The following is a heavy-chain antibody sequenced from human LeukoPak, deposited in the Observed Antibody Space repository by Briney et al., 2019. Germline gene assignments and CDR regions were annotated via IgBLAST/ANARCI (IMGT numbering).Heavy chain of an antibody. V-gene: IGHV4-59*11. CDR3: ARERVDFDL. CDR1: GASISGHY. J-gene: IGHJ2*01. Sequence: SETLSLTCSVSGASISGHYWSWIRQPPGKGLEWIGYIYHSGGTTYNPSLKNRVTISVDTSKNQFSLKLFSVTAADSAVYYCARERVDFDLWGRGTLVTVST. CDR2: IYHSGGT.